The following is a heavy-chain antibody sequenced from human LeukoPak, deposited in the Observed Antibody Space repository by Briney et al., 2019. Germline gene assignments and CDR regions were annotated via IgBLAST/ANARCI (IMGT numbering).Heavy chain of an antibody. D-gene: IGHD3-10*01. CDR3: VRDVGAVRGEVYFDY. J-gene: IGHJ4*02. Sequence: GGSLRLSCAASGFTFSSYGMTWVRQAPGKGLEWVSVISGNGGSIYYADSVKGRFTISRDNTKNLLYLEMNSLRAEDTAMYFCVRDVGAVRGEVYFDYWGQGTLVTVSS. CDR2: ISGNGGSI. V-gene: IGHV3-23*01. CDR1: GFTFSSYG.